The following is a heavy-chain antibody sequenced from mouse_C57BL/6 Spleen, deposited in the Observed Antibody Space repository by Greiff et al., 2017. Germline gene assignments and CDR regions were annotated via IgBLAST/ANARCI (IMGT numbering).Heavy chain of an antibody. CDR3: ARYDYGVAY. D-gene: IGHD2-4*01. CDR1: GFTFTDYY. J-gene: IGHJ3*01. Sequence: EVQLQESGGGLVQPGGSLSLSCAASGFTFTDYYMSWVRQPPGKALEWLGFIRNKANGYTTEYSASVKGRFTISRDNSQSILYLQMNALRAEDSATYYCARYDYGVAYWGQGTLVTVSA. CDR2: IRNKANGYTT. V-gene: IGHV7-3*01.